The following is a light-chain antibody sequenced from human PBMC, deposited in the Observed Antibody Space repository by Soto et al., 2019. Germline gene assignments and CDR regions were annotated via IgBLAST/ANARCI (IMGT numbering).Light chain of an antibody. Sequence: EIVMTQSPATLSVSPGERATLSCRASQSVYNNLAWYQQKPGQAPRLLIYGASSRATGIPDRFSGSGSGTDFTLTISRLEPEDFALYYCQQYSSSPGLTFGGGTKVDIK. CDR2: GAS. V-gene: IGKV3-20*01. J-gene: IGKJ4*01. CDR3: QQYSSSPGLT. CDR1: QSVYNN.